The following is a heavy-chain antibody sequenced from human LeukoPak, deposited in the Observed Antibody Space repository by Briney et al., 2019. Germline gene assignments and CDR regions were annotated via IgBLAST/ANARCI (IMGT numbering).Heavy chain of an antibody. D-gene: IGHD3-3*01. CDR2: IYTSGST. CDR3: ARGGWSGYPDY. V-gene: IGHV4-61*02. Sequence: PSETLSLTCTVSGGSISSGSYYWSWIRQPAGKGLEWIGRIYTSGSTNFNPSLKSRVTISVDTSKNQFSLKLSSVTAADTAVYYCARGGWSGYPDYWGQGTLVTVSS. CDR1: GGSISSGSYY. J-gene: IGHJ4*02.